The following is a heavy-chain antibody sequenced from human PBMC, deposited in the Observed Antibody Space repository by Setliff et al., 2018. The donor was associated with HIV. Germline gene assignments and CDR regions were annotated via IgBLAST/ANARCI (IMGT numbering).Heavy chain of an antibody. J-gene: IGHJ5*02. V-gene: IGHV1-69*13. Sequence: SVKVSCKVSGGIFDSYAINWVRQAPGQGLEWMGEIIPVFGTLNSAQKFQGRVTITADEVTSTAYMDLTNLRAEDTAVYYCARGRRVVPAAESNWFDPWGQGTLVTVSS. CDR3: ARGRRVVPAAESNWFDP. CDR1: GGIFDSYA. CDR2: IIPVFGTL. D-gene: IGHD2-2*01.